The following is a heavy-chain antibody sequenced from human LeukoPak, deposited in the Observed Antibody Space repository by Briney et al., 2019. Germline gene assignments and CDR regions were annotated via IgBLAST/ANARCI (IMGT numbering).Heavy chain of an antibody. CDR3: ARGLDFDY. Sequence: SETLSLTCAVYGGSFSGYYWSWIRQPPGKGLEWIGEINHSGSTNYNPSLKSRVTISVDTSKNQFSLKLSSVTAADTAVYYCARGLDFDYWGQGTLVTVSS. CDR2: INHSGST. V-gene: IGHV4-34*01. J-gene: IGHJ4*02. CDR1: GGSFSGYY.